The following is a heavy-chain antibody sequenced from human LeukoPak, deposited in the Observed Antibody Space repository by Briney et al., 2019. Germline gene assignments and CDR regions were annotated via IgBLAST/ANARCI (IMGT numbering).Heavy chain of an antibody. V-gene: IGHV4-4*07. J-gene: IGHJ6*03. CDR3: ARSGVTTWGRYYYYYMDV. D-gene: IGHD4-17*01. CDR2: SYTSGST. Sequence: PSETLSRTCTVSGGSISSYYWSWIRQPAGKGLEWIGRSYTSGSTNYNPSLTSRVTMSVDTSKNQFSLKLSSVTAADTAVYYCARSGVTTWGRYYYYYMDVWGKGTTVTVSS. CDR1: GGSISSYY.